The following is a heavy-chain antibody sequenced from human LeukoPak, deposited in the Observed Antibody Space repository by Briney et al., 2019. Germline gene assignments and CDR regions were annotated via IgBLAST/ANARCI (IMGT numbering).Heavy chain of an antibody. V-gene: IGHV4-61*02. CDR1: GDSISSGSYY. D-gene: IGHD4-17*01. CDR3: ARSELEDNYGVFDP. J-gene: IGHJ5*02. Sequence: PSETLSLTCTVSGDSISSGSYYWTWIRQPADKGLEWIGRIYPSGSTNYNPSLKSRVTISVDTSKNQFSLKLGSVTAADTAVYYCARSELEDNYGVFDPWGQGTLVTVSS. CDR2: IYPSGST.